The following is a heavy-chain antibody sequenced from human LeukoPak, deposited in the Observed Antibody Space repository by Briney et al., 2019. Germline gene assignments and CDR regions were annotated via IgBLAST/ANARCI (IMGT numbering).Heavy chain of an antibody. CDR1: GGSFSGYY. J-gene: IGHJ4*02. CDR2: INHSGST. D-gene: IGHD3-3*01. V-gene: IGHV4-34*01. Sequence: TWETLSLTCAVYGGSFSGYYWSWIRQPPGKGLEWIGEINHSGSTNYHQSVKSRVTISVDTSKNQFSLKLSSVSAAGTAVYYCARGSSAFWSGYFYYWGQRTLVTVSS. CDR3: ARGSSAFWSGYFYY.